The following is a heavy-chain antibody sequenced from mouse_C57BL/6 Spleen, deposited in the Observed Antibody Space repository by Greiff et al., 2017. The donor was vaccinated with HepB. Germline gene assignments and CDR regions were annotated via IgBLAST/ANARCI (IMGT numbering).Heavy chain of an antibody. V-gene: IGHV3-8*01. CDR2: ISYSGST. D-gene: IGHD3-3*01. Sequence: EVKVEESGPGLAKPSQTLSLTCSVTGYSITSDYWNWIRKFPGNKLEFMSYISYSGSTYSNPSLKSRISITRDTAKNQYYLHVNSVTTEDTATYYGARGGPNWDFNYWGQGTTLTVSS. CDR3: ARGGPNWDFNY. J-gene: IGHJ2*01. CDR1: GYSITSDY.